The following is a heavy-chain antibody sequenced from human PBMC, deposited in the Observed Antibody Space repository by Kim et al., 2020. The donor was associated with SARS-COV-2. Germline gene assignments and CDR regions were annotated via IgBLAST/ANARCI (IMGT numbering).Heavy chain of an antibody. CDR3: ARRGSSGWFFDY. Sequence: YYNQSLKSRVTISVDTSKTQFSRKRSFVTSADTAVYYCARRGSSGWFFDYWGQGTLVTVSS. D-gene: IGHD6-13*01. V-gene: IGHV4-39*01. J-gene: IGHJ4*02.